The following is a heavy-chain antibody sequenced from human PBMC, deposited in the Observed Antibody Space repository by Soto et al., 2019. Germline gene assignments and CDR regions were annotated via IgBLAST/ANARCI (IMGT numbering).Heavy chain of an antibody. CDR1: GYSFTSYW. Sequence: GESLKISCKGSGYSFTSYWIGWVRQMPGKGLEWMGIIYPGDSDTRYSPSFQGQVTISADKSISTAYLQWSSLKASDTAMYYCARVVRGVSRYYYYYMDVWGKGTTVTVSS. CDR2: IYPGDSDT. V-gene: IGHV5-51*01. CDR3: ARVVRGVSRYYYYYMDV. J-gene: IGHJ6*03. D-gene: IGHD3-10*01.